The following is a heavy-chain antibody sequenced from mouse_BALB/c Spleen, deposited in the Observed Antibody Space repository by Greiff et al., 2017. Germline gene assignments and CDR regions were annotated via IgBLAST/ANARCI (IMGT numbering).Heavy chain of an antibody. CDR3: ARLYGNYPDY. J-gene: IGHJ2*01. CDR2: ISSGGGNT. V-gene: IGHV5-9*03. D-gene: IGHD2-1*01. CDR1: GFTFSSYT. Sequence: EVKVEESGGGLVKPGGSLKLSCAASGFTFSSYTMSWVRQTPEKRLEWVATISSGGGNTYYPDSVKGRFTISRDNTKNNLYLQMSSLRSEDTALYYCARLYGNYPDYWGQGTTLTVSS.